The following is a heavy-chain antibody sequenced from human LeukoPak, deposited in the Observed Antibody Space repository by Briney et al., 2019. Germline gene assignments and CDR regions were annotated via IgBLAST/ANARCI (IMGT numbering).Heavy chain of an antibody. CDR2: IYYSGST. V-gene: IGHV4-39*01. Sequence: SETLSLTCTVSGGSISSSSYYWGWIRQPPGKGLEWIGSIYYSGSTYYNPSLKSRVTISVDTSKNQFSLKLSSVTAADTAVYYCARHKGQLRSPNNWFDPWGQGTLVTVSS. J-gene: IGHJ5*02. CDR1: GGSISSSSYY. D-gene: IGHD5-12*01. CDR3: ARHKGQLRSPNNWFDP.